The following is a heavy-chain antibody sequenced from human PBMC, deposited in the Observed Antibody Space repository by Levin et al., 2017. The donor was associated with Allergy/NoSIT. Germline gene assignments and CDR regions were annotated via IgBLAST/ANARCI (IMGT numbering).Heavy chain of an antibody. CDR1: GFSLSTTGVS. CDR3: ARSPGRMRGSDC. D-gene: IGHD3/OR15-3a*01. CDR2: IYWDDAK. V-gene: IGHV2-5*02. J-gene: IGHJ4*02. Sequence: SGPTLVKPTQTLTLTCTFSGFSLSTTGVSVGWIRQPPGKALEWLGLIYWDDAKRYSPSLEGRFTITTDTSKNQVILTMTNMDPVDTATYYCARSPGRMRGSDCWGQGTLVTVSS.